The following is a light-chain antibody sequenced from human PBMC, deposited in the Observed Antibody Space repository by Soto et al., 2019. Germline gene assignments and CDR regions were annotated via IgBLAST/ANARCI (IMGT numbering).Light chain of an antibody. CDR2: EGS. CDR1: SSDVGNYNL. Sequence: QSALTQPASVSGSPGQSITVSCTGTSSDVGNYNLVSWYQQHPGKAPKLVIYEGSKRPSGVSNRFSGSKSGNTASLTISGLQAEDEADYYCCSYAGNVETFGGGTKLTVL. CDR3: CSYAGNVET. J-gene: IGLJ2*01. V-gene: IGLV2-23*01.